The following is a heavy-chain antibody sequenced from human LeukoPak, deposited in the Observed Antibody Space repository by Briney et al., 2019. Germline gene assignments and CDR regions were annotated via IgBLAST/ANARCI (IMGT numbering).Heavy chain of an antibody. J-gene: IGHJ4*02. V-gene: IGHV3-23*01. D-gene: IGHD3-22*01. CDR2: ISGSGGST. Sequence: GGSLRLSCAASGFTFSSYAMSWVRQAPGKGLEWVSAISGSGGSTYYADSVKGRFTISSDNSKNTLYLQMNSLRAEDTAVYYCAKDRGYYDSSGYCFDYWGQGTLVTAS. CDR1: GFTFSSYA. CDR3: AKDRGYYDSSGYCFDY.